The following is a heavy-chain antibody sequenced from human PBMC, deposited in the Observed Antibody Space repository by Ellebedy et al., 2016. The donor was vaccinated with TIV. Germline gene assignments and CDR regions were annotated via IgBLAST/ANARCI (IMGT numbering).Heavy chain of an antibody. V-gene: IGHV3-23*01. Sequence: GESLKISCAASGFTFSTYSMNWVRQAPGKGLEWVSSISGSGNLAYYAESVKGRFTISRDNSKNMLLLQMNTLRVEDTAVYYCGKGRGGRYYGMDVWGQGTTVTVSS. CDR3: GKGRGGRYYGMDV. CDR1: GFTFSTYS. CDR2: ISGSGNLA. D-gene: IGHD3-9*01. J-gene: IGHJ6*02.